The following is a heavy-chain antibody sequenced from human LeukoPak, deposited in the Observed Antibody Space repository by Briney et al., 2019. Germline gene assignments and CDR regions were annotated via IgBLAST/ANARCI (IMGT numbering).Heavy chain of an antibody. J-gene: IGHJ6*02. V-gene: IGHV4-59*01. Sequence: SETLSLTCTVSGGSISSYYWSWIRQPPGKGLEWIGYIYYSGSTIYNPSLKSRVTLSVDTSKNQFSLKLSSVTAADTAVYYCARDAASAPSPPYYYYGMDVWGQGTTVTVSS. CDR3: ARDAASAPSPPYYYYGMDV. CDR2: IYYSGST. CDR1: GGSISSYY.